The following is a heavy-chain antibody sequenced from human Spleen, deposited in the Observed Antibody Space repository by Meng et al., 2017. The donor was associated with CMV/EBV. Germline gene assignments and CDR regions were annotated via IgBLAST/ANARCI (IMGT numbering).Heavy chain of an antibody. CDR2: IWYDGSNK. D-gene: IGHD2-15*01. J-gene: IGHJ4*02. CDR1: GFTFSSYG. CDR3: AKVDCSGGSCYPIDY. V-gene: IGHV3-33*06. Sequence: GESLKISCAASGFTFSSYGMHWVRQAPGKGLEWVAVIWYDGSNKYYADSVKGRFTISRDNSKNTLYLQMNSLRAEDTAVYYCAKVDCSGGSCYPIDYWGQGTLITVSS.